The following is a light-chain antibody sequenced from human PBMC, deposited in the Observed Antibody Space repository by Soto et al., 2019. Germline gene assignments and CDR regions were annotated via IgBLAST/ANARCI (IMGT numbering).Light chain of an antibody. CDR2: EAS. CDR1: QSVSSY. V-gene: IGKV3-11*01. Sequence: EIVLTQSPATLSLSPGERATLSCRASQSVSSYLAWYQQKPGQAPRLLIYEASNRATGIPARFSGSGSGTDFTLTISSLEPEDFAVHYCQQRSNWVFTFGPGTKVDIK. J-gene: IGKJ3*01. CDR3: QQRSNWVFT.